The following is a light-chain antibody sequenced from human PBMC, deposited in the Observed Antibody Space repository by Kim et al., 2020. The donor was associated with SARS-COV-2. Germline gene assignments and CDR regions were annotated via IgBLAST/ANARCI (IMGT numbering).Light chain of an antibody. CDR1: QGISSY. CDR2: GAS. V-gene: IGKV1-9*01. J-gene: IGKJ5*01. CDR3: QQLNTYPLVT. Sequence: DIQLTQSPYFLSASVGDRVTITCRASQGISSYLAWYQQKPGKAPKLLIYGASTLQSGVPSRFSGSGAGTKFTLTITNLQPEDFATYYCQQLNTYPLVTFGQGTRLEIK.